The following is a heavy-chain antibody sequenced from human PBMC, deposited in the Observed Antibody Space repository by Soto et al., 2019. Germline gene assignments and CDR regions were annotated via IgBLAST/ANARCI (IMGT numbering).Heavy chain of an antibody. CDR1: GDSVSSNSAA. J-gene: IGHJ3*02. V-gene: IGHV6-1*01. Sequence: PSQTLSLTCAISGDSVSSNSAAWNWIRQSPSRGLEWLGRTYYRSKWYNDYAVSVKSRITINPDTSKNQFSLQLNSVTPEDTAVNYCARDEGQWLVQSDAFDIWGQGTMVTVSS. D-gene: IGHD6-19*01. CDR3: ARDEGQWLVQSDAFDI. CDR2: TYYRSKWYN.